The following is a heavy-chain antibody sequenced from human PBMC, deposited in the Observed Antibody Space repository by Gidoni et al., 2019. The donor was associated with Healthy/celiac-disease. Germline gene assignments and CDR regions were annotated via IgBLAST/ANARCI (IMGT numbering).Heavy chain of an antibody. J-gene: IGHJ6*02. CDR3: AKDPISSTSYYYYYGMDV. CDR1: GFTFSSYA. V-gene: IGHV3-23*01. CDR2: ISGSGGST. D-gene: IGHD2-2*01. Sequence: EVQLLESGGGLVQPGGSLRLSCAASGFTFSSYAMSWVRQAPGKGLEWVSAISGSGGSTYYADSVKGRFTISRDNSKNTLYLQMNSLRAEDTAVYYCAKDPISSTSYYYYYGMDVWGQGTTVTVSS.